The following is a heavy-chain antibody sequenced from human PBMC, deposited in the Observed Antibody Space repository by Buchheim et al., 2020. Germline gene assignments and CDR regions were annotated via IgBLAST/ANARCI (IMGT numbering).Heavy chain of an antibody. V-gene: IGHV3-30*18. CDR1: GFTFSSYG. CDR2: ISYDGRNA. Sequence: QVQLVESGGGVVQPGRSLRLSCAASGFTFSSYGMHWVRQAPGKGLEWVAVISYDGRNAYYADSVKGRVTISRDNSKNMQYLQMNSLRAEDTAVFYCAKTNYYESSGYIDYWGQGTL. D-gene: IGHD3-22*01. J-gene: IGHJ4*02. CDR3: AKTNYYESSGYIDY.